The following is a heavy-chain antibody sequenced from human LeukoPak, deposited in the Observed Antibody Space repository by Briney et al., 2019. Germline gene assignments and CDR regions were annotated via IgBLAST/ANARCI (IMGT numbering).Heavy chain of an antibody. CDR1: GFTFSSYS. J-gene: IGHJ5*02. CDR3: ARHDWFDP. CDR2: IYSGGST. Sequence: GGSLRLSCAASGFTFSSYSMNWVRQAPGKGLEWVSVIYSGGSTYYADSVKGRFTISRDNSKNTLYLQMNSLRAEDTAVYYCARHDWFDPWGQGTLVTVSS. V-gene: IGHV3-66*04.